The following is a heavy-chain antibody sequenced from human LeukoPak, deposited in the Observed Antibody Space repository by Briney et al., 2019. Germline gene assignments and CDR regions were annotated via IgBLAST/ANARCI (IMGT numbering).Heavy chain of an antibody. CDR1: GFTFSSYG. CDR2: IWYDGSNK. V-gene: IGHV3-33*01. J-gene: IGHJ5*02. CDR3: ARDKPTQAFDP. Sequence: GGSLRLSCAASGFTFSSYGMHWVRQAPGKGLEWVAVIWYDGSNKYYADSVKGRFTISRDNSKNTLYLQMNSLRAEDTAVYYCARDKPTQAFDPWGQGTLVTVSS.